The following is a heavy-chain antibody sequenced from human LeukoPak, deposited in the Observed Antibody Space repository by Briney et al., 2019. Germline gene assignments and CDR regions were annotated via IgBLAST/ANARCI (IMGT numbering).Heavy chain of an antibody. V-gene: IGHV3-9*01. CDR2: NSWNSGSL. CDR1: GFTFDDYA. D-gene: IGHD3-10*01. Sequence: GGSLRLSCAASGFTFDDYAMHWVRLAPGKGLEWILGNSWNSGSLGHADSVRGRFTISRDNAKNSLYLQMNSLRAEDTALYYCAKGYKPDYYGSGSLQPHFYYWGQGTLVTVSS. CDR3: AKGYKPDYYGSGSLQPHFYY. J-gene: IGHJ4*02.